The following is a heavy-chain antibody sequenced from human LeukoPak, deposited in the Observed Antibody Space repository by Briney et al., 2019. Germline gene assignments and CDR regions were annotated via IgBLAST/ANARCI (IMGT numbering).Heavy chain of an antibody. Sequence: GSLRLSCAASGFTFSDYYMSWIRQAPGKGLEWVGSIYYSGSTQYNPSLKSRVTISVDTSKNQFSLKLSSVTAADTTVYYCARQEAAVLYFQHWGQGTLVTVSS. V-gene: IGHV4-39*01. CDR1: GFTFSDYY. CDR3: ARQEAAVLYFQH. D-gene: IGHD6-13*01. CDR2: IYYSGST. J-gene: IGHJ1*01.